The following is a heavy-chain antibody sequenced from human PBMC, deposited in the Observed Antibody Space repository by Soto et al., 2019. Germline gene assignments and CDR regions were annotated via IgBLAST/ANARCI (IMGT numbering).Heavy chain of an antibody. D-gene: IGHD1-26*01. CDR1: GFTFSDHY. CDR3: ATGTVGAMDY. Sequence: PGGSLRLSCAASGFTFSDHYMEWVRQAPGKGLEWVGRTRNKVDSYTTEYAASVRGRFTISRDDSRTSLYLQMNSLKTEDTALYYCATGTVGAMDYWGQGTLGTVSS. V-gene: IGHV3-72*01. J-gene: IGHJ4*02. CDR2: TRNKVDSYTT.